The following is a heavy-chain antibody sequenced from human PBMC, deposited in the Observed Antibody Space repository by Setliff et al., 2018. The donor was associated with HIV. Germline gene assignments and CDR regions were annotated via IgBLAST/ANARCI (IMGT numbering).Heavy chain of an antibody. CDR2: IYISGTT. V-gene: IGHV4-4*09. J-gene: IGHJ4*02. D-gene: IGHD2-21*02. CDR3: ARLSGDYYYFDY. Sequence: NPSETLSLTCTVSGGSISTSYWNWIRQPPGKGLEWIAYIYISGTTNYNPSLKSRVTISLDTSRNQFSLKLGSVTAADTAMYYCARLSGDYYYFDYWGQGTLVTVSS. CDR1: GGSISTSY.